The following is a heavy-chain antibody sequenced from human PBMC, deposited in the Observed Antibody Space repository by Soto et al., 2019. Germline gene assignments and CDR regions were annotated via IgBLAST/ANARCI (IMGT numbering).Heavy chain of an antibody. CDR2: IYYSGST. Sequence: SETLSLTCPVSGGSISSYYWSWIRQPPGKGLEWIGYIYYSGSTNYNPSLKSRVTISVDTSKNQFSLKLSSVTAADTAVYYCASGPLLGYCTNGVCYTAGLFDYWGQGTLVTVSS. D-gene: IGHD2-8*01. V-gene: IGHV4-59*01. CDR1: GGSISSYY. J-gene: IGHJ4*02. CDR3: ASGPLLGYCTNGVCYTAGLFDY.